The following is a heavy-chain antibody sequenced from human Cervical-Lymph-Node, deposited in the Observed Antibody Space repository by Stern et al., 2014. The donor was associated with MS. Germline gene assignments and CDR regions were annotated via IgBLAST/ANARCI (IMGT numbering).Heavy chain of an antibody. D-gene: IGHD4-17*01. V-gene: IGHV4-59*08. CDR1: GGSISNYY. Sequence: QVQLVQSGPGLAKPSETLSLTCTVSGGSISNYYWSWIRQPPGKGLEWIGYIYYSGSTNYNPSLKSRVAMSVDTSKDQFSLTLTSVTAADTGVYYCARRGTTGIDYWGQGTLVTVSS. CDR2: IYYSGST. CDR3: ARRGTTGIDY. J-gene: IGHJ4*02.